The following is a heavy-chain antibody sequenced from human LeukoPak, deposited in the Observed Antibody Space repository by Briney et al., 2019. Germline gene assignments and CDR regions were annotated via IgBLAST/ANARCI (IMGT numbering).Heavy chain of an antibody. CDR1: GFSLSTSGMR. CDR2: IDWDEDK. Sequence: SGPTLVNPTQTLTLTCIFSGFSLSTSGMRASWIRQPPGKALEWLARIDWDEDKFYSTSLKTRLTISKATSKNQVVLTMTNMDPVDTATYSCARMASQGYFDYWGQGTLVTVSS. V-gene: IGHV2-70*04. J-gene: IGHJ4*02. CDR3: ARMASQGYFDY.